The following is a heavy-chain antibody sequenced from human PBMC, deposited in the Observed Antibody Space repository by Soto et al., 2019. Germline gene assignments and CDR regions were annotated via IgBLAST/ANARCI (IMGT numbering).Heavy chain of an antibody. V-gene: IGHV4-31*03. CDR2: LYYTGST. CDR3: ARHDVGDNRPCSTGRWLGA. D-gene: IGHD2-21*01. CDR1: GGSISRGGFY. J-gene: IGHJ6*01. Sequence: PSENLSLTCSFSGGSISRGGFYWSWIRQHPGKDLECIGYLYYTGSTSYNPSLKSRLTLSVDTSKNQLSLNLRSVTTADTAMYSCARHDVGDNRPCSTGRWLGACGEGSTVA.